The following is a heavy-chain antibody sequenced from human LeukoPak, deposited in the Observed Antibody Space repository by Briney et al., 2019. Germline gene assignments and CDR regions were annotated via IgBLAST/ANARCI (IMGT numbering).Heavy chain of an antibody. CDR2: ISGSGGST. V-gene: IGHV3-23*01. CDR3: AKDKYTADSSSWYVIYYGMDV. Sequence: GGSLRLSCAASGFTFSSYAMSWVRQAPGKGLEWVSAISGSGGSTYYADSVKGRFTISRDNSKNTLYLQMNSLRAEDTAVYYCAKDKYTADSSSWYVIYYGMDVWGQGTTVTVSS. CDR1: GFTFSSYA. J-gene: IGHJ6*02. D-gene: IGHD6-13*01.